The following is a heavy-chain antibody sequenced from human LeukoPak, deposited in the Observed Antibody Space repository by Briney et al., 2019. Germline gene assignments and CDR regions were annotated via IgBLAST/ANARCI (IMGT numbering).Heavy chain of an antibody. CDR1: GFPFSNYG. Sequence: GGPVRLSCAASGFPFSNYGMHWARQAPGKGLEWVAVISSDGSYKYYADSVKGRFSISRDNSKNTLYLQMNSLRAEDTAVYYCAKDKGREGDYWGQGTLVTVSS. D-gene: IGHD1-26*01. CDR3: AKDKGREGDY. V-gene: IGHV3-30*18. CDR2: ISSDGSYK. J-gene: IGHJ4*02.